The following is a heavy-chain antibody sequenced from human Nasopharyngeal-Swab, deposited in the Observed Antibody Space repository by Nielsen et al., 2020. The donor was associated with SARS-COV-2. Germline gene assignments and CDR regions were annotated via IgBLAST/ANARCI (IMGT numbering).Heavy chain of an antibody. Sequence: VRQAPGKGLEWVAVISYDGSNKYYADSAKGRFTISRDNSKNTLYLQMNSLRAEDTAVYYCAKDSVYYWGQGTLVTVSS. CDR3: AKDSVYY. CDR2: ISYDGSNK. J-gene: IGHJ4*02. V-gene: IGHV3-30*18.